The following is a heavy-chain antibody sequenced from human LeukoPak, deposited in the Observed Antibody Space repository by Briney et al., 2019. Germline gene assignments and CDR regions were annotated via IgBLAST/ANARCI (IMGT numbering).Heavy chain of an antibody. D-gene: IGHD3-22*01. CDR3: TTVTYSDSSGYYWNFDY. CDR2: IKSKTDGETT. CDR1: GFTFSNAW. V-gene: IGHV3-15*01. Sequence: PGGSLRLSCAASGFTFSNAWMSWVRQAPGKGLEWVGRIKSKTDGETTHYAAPVKGRFTISRDDSKNTLFLQMNSLKTEDTAVYYCTTVTYSDSSGYYWNFDYWGQGTLVTVSS. J-gene: IGHJ4*02.